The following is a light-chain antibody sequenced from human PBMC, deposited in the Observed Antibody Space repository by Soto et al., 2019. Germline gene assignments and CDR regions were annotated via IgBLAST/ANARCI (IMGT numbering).Light chain of an antibody. CDR2: DAS. Sequence: ILMTQSPATLSVSPGERATLSCRASQSVSNNLAWYQQKPGQAPRLLIYDASTRATCIPARFSGSGSGTDFTLTISGLQSEDFAVYYCQQYNNWPPWTFGQGTKVEIK. J-gene: IGKJ1*01. CDR3: QQYNNWPPWT. V-gene: IGKV3-15*01. CDR1: QSVSNN.